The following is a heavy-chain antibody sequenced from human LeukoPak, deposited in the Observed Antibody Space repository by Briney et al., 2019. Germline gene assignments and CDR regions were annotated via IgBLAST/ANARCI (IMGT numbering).Heavy chain of an antibody. V-gene: IGHV3-30*02. D-gene: IGHD6-13*01. CDR3: AKGALAAPLIHAEYFQH. CDR2: IRYDGSNK. J-gene: IGHJ1*01. Sequence: GGSLRLSCAASGFTFSSYGIHWVCQAPGKGLEWVAFIRYDGSNKYYADSVKGRFTISRDNSKNTLYLQMNSLRAEDTAVYYCAKGALAAPLIHAEYFQHWGQGTLVTVSS. CDR1: GFTFSSYG.